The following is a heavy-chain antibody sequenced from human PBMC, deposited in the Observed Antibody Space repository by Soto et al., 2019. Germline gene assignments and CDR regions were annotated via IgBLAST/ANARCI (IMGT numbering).Heavy chain of an antibody. D-gene: IGHD2-21*02. J-gene: IGHJ5*02. Sequence: QVQLQESGPGLVKPSETLSLICSVSGGSITSYYWSWIRQPPGKGLEWIGYIFYSGSSGSTNNNPSLKSRVTISVDTSKNHFSLKLSSVTAADTAVYYCARTAFAWFDPWGQGTLVTVSS. CDR2: IFYSGSSGST. V-gene: IGHV4-59*01. CDR3: ARTAFAWFDP. CDR1: GGSITSYY.